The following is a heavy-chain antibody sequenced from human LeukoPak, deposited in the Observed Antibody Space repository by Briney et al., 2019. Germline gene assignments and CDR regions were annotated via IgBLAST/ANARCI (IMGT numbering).Heavy chain of an antibody. Sequence: GASVKVSCKASGYTFTIYGISWVRQAPGQGLEWMGWISAYNGNTNYAQKLQGRVTMTTDTSTSTAYMELRSLRSDDTAVYYCARVLGSYYDFWSGYPTPAAAYYYYGMDVWGQGTTVTVSS. D-gene: IGHD3-3*01. CDR1: GYTFTIYG. CDR3: ARVLGSYYDFWSGYPTPAAAYYYYGMDV. V-gene: IGHV1-18*01. J-gene: IGHJ6*02. CDR2: ISAYNGNT.